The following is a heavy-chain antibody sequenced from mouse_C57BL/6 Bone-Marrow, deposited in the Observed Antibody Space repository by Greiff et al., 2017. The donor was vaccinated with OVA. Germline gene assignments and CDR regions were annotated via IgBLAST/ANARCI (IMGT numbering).Heavy chain of an antibody. V-gene: IGHV1-50*01. CDR1: GYTFTSYW. Sequence: VKLQQPGAELVKPGASVKLSCKASGYTFTSYWMQWVKQRPGQGLEWIGEIDPSDSYTNYNQKFKGKATLTVDTSSSTAYMQLSSLTSEDSAVYYCARSGGTTGLGAMDYWGQGTSVTVSS. J-gene: IGHJ4*01. CDR3: ARSGGTTGLGAMDY. CDR2: IDPSDSYT. D-gene: IGHD1-1*01.